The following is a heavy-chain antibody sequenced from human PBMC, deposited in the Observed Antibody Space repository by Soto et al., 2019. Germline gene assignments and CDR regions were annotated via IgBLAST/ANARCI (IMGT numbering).Heavy chain of an antibody. CDR3: AKIPGGAFDI. D-gene: IGHD2-15*01. J-gene: IGHJ3*02. CDR2: ISGSGGRT. Sequence: GGSLRLSCAASGFTFSSYAMSWVRQAPGKGLEWVSAISGSGGRTYYADFVKGRFTISRDNSKNTLYLQVDSLRAEDTAVYYCAKIPGGAFDIWGQGTMVTVS. CDR1: GFTFSSYA. V-gene: IGHV3-23*01.